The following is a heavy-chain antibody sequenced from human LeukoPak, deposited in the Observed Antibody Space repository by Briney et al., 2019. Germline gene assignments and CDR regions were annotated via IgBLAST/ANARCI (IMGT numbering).Heavy chain of an antibody. CDR2: INTDGSST. Sequence: PGGSLRLSCAASGFTFSNHYMHWVRQAPGKGLVWVSRINTDGSSTYYADSVKGRFTISRDNAKNTLYLQMNRLRVEDTAVYYCTRGVSGTYNAFDIWGQGTMVTVSS. J-gene: IGHJ3*02. CDR3: TRGVSGTYNAFDI. D-gene: IGHD1-26*01. CDR1: GFTFSNHY. V-gene: IGHV3-74*01.